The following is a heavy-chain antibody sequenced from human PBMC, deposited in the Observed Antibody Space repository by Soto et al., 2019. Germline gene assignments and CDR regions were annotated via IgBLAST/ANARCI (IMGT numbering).Heavy chain of an antibody. CDR1: GGSFSGYY. Sequence: SETLSLTCAVYGGSFSGYYWSWIRQPPGKGLEWIGEINHSGSTNYNPSLKSRVTISVDTSKNQFSLKLSSVTAADTAVYYCARNLILRIAPLSAHRPSYYYYGMDVWGQGTTVTVSS. J-gene: IGHJ6*02. V-gene: IGHV4-34*01. CDR3: ARNLILRIAPLSAHRPSYYYYGMDV. CDR2: INHSGST. D-gene: IGHD6-13*01.